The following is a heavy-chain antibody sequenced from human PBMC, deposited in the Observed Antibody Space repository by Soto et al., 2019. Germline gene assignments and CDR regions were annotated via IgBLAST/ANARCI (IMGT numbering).Heavy chain of an antibody. Sequence: EVQLLESGGGLVQPGGSLRLSCAASGFTFSSYAMSWVRQAPGKGLEWVSAISGSGGSTYYADSVKGRFTISRDNSKNTLYLQMNSLRAEDTAVYYCAKAASGWDSRGSYFDLWGRGTLVTVSS. CDR2: ISGSGGST. J-gene: IGHJ2*01. V-gene: IGHV3-23*01. D-gene: IGHD3-22*01. CDR1: GFTFSSYA. CDR3: AKAASGWDSRGSYFDL.